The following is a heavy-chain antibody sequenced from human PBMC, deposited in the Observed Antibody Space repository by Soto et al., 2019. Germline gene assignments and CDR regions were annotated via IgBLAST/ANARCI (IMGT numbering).Heavy chain of an antibody. CDR2: IYYSGST. Sequence: QVQLQESGPGLVKPSETLSLTCTVSGGSISSYYWSWIRQPPGKGLEWIGYIYYSGSTNYNPSLKSRVTTSVDTSKNQFSLKLSSVTAADTAVYYCASIAVATSYYYYGMDVWGQGTTVTVSS. D-gene: IGHD6-19*01. V-gene: IGHV4-59*01. J-gene: IGHJ6*02. CDR3: ASIAVATSYYYYGMDV. CDR1: GGSISSYY.